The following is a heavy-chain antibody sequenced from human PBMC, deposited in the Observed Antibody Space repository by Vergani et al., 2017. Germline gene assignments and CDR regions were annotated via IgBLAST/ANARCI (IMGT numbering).Heavy chain of an antibody. V-gene: IGHV3-43*01. Sequence: EVQLLESGGGLVQPGGSLRLSCAVSGFTFSSYAMHWVRQAPGKGLEWVSLISWDGGSTYYADSVKGRFTISRDNSKNSLYLQMNSLRTEDTALYYCAKDRTGMVQGGGMDVWGQGTTVTVSS. CDR1: GFTFSSYA. J-gene: IGHJ6*02. CDR2: ISWDGGST. D-gene: IGHD3-10*01. CDR3: AKDRTGMVQGGGMDV.